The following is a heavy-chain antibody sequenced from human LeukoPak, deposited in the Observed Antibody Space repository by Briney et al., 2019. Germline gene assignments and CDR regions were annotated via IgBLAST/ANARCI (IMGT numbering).Heavy chain of an antibody. J-gene: IGHJ4*02. D-gene: IGHD5-18*01. CDR1: EFTFKSYG. Sequence: GGSLRLSCAASEFTFKSYGMTWVRQVPGKGLEWVSSITGAGSSTKYADSVNGRFTISRDNSKNTVSLQMTGLRAEDTAVYYCARKVAVAMDLDYWGQGTLVTVSS. V-gene: IGHV3-23*01. CDR2: ITGAGSST. CDR3: ARKVAVAMDLDY.